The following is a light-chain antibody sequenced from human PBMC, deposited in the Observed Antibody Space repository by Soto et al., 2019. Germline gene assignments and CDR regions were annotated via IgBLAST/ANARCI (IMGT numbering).Light chain of an antibody. CDR3: SSYTSSSTDV. V-gene: IGLV2-18*02. CDR1: ISDVGFYAR. CDR2: DVT. Sequence: QSALTQPPSVSGSPGQSVTISCTGTISDVGFYARVSWYQQPPGTAPKLLIYDVTNRPSGVPDRFSGSQSGRTASLTISGLQAEDEADYYCSSYTSSSTDVFGTGTKLTVL. J-gene: IGLJ1*01.